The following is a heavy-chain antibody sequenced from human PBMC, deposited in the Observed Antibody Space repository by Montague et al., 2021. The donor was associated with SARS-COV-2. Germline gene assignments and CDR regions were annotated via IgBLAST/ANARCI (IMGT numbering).Heavy chain of an antibody. CDR1: GGSFSPDC. CDR2: VSHTWST. CDR3: ARFRIWNHLYGMDG. V-gene: IGHV4-59*12. J-gene: IGHJ6*02. Sequence: SETLSLTRSVSGGSFSPDCWTWIRQTPGKGLEWIGYVSHTWSTNYNPSLQSRVSMFVDSSKSQFSLELSSVTAADTAIYYCARFRIWNHLYGMDGWGQGTTVIVSS. D-gene: IGHD2-15*01.